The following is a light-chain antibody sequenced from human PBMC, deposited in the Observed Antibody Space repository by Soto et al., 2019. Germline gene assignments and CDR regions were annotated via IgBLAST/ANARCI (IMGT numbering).Light chain of an antibody. J-gene: IGLJ2*01. CDR2: EGS. Sequence: QSALTQPASVSGSPGQSITISCTGTSSDVGSYNLVSWYQQHPGKAPKLMIYEGSKRPSGVSNRFSCSTSGNTAPLTISGHPAEDEDYYYCCSEASSSTVVFGGGTQLTVL. V-gene: IGLV2-23*01. CDR1: SSDVGSYNL. CDR3: CSEASSSTVV.